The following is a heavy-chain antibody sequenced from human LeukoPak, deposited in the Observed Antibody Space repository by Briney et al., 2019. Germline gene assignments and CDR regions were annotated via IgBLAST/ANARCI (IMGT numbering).Heavy chain of an antibody. D-gene: IGHD1-26*01. V-gene: IGHV3-49*04. J-gene: IGHJ4*02. CDR3: SRHIVGARTFFDY. Sequence: PGGSLRLSCTASGFTFGDYAMSWVRQAPGKGLEWVGFITSEAYGATTDYAASVKGRFTISRDDSKSIAYLQMNSPKSEDTAVYYCSRHIVGARTFFDYRGQGALVTVSS. CDR1: GFTFGDYA. CDR2: ITSEAYGATT.